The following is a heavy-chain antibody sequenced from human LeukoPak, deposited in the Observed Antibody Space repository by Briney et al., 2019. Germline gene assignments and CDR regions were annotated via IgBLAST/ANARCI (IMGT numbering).Heavy chain of an antibody. CDR3: ARDLASGSPGAFDI. V-gene: IGHV1-2*02. CDR1: GYTFTGYY. Sequence: GASVKVSCKASGYTFTGYYMHWVRQAPGQGLEWMGWINPNSGGTNYAQKFQGRVTMTRDTSISTAYMELSRLRSDDTAVYYCARDLASGSPGAFDIWGQGTMVTVSS. J-gene: IGHJ3*02. D-gene: IGHD1-26*01. CDR2: INPNSGGT.